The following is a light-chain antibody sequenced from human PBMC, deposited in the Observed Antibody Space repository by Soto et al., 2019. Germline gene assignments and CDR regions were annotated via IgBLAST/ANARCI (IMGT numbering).Light chain of an antibody. J-gene: IGKJ3*01. V-gene: IGKV1-39*01. CDR1: QTSATF. CDR3: QQSYSTLIFT. Sequence: IQVTQSPSSLSASVGDRVTITCRASQTSATFINWYQQKLGEAPRLLIHDAHILQSGVPSRFSGSGSGTDFALTISGLQREDFATYYCQQSYSTLIFTFGPGTKVDIK. CDR2: DAH.